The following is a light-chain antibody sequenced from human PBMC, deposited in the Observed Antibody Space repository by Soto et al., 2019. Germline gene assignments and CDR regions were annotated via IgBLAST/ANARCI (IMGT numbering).Light chain of an antibody. V-gene: IGKV4-1*01. J-gene: IGKJ1*01. Sequence: DIVLTQSPESLAVSLGERATINCKSNQTVLYSSNDKNFLTWYQQKPGQPPKLLIYWASTRESGVPDRFSGSGSGTDFTLTISSLQAEDVAVYYCHQYYSAPWTFGQGTKVEIK. CDR2: WAS. CDR3: HQYYSAPWT. CDR1: QTVLYSSNDKNF.